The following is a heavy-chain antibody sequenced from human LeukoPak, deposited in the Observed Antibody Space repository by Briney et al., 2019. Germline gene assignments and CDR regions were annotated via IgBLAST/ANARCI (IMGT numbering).Heavy chain of an antibody. Sequence: SETLSLTFTGSGGSISSYYWSWIRQPAGKGLEWIGRIYTSGSTNYNPSLKSRVTMSVDTSKNQFSLKLSSVTAADTAVYYCARAGHYGVYDGGSFYWGQGTLVTVSS. D-gene: IGHD4-17*01. J-gene: IGHJ4*02. CDR3: ARAGHYGVYDGGSFY. V-gene: IGHV4-4*07. CDR2: IYTSGST. CDR1: GGSISSYY.